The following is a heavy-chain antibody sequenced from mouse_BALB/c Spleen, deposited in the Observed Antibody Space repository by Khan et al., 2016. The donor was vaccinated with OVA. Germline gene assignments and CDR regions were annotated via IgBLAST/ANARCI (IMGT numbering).Heavy chain of an antibody. CDR2: INPSTGYS. CDR3: ANHGSSTAWFAY. CDR1: GYTFTSYW. V-gene: IGHV1-7*01. D-gene: IGHD1-1*01. J-gene: IGHJ3*01. Sequence: QVRLQQSGAELAKPGASVKMSCKASGYTFTSYWMHWVKQRPGRGLEWIGYINPSTGYSEYNQKFKDKATLTADKSSSTAYMQLSSLPSDDSADYYCANHGSSTAWFAYWGQGTLVTVSA.